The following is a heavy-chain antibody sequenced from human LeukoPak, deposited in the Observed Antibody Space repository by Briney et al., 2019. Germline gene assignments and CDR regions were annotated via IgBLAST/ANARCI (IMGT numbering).Heavy chain of an antibody. J-gene: IGHJ6*03. CDR2: IYYSGST. Sequence: PSETLSLTCTVSGGSISSYYWSWIRQPPGKGLEWIGYIYYSGSTNYNPSLKSRVTISVDTSKNQFSLKLSSVTAADTAVYYCARDRYRGYDYYYYYMDVWGKGTTVTVS. CDR1: GGSISSYY. V-gene: IGHV4-59*01. CDR3: ARDRYRGYDYYYYYMDV. D-gene: IGHD5-12*01.